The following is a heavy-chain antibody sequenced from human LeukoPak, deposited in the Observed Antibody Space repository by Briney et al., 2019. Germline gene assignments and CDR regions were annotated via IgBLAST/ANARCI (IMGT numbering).Heavy chain of an antibody. Sequence: SETLSLTCTVSGYSISSGYYWGWIRQPPGKGLEWIGSIYHSGSTYYNPSLKSRVTISVDTSKNQFSLKQSSVTAAGTAVYYCARDRFSYCSSTSCYISDYWGQGTLVTVSS. V-gene: IGHV4-38-2*02. CDR1: GYSISSGYY. CDR3: ARDRFSYCSSTSCYISDY. D-gene: IGHD2-2*02. J-gene: IGHJ4*02. CDR2: IYHSGST.